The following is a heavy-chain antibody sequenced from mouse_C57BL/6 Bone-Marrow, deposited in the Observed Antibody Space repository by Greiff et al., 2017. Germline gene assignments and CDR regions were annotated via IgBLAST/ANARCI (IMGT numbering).Heavy chain of an antibody. Sequence: VQLQESGPELVKPGASVKLSCKASGYTFTSYDINWVKQRPGQGLAWLGWIYPRDGSSKYYEKFKGKATLTVDTSSRPGYMELHSLTSEDSAVYFGERLYYGSSYLGFAYWGQGTLVTVSA. D-gene: IGHD1-1*01. CDR3: ERLYYGSSYLGFAY. J-gene: IGHJ3*01. CDR2: IYPRDGSS. CDR1: GYTFTSYD. V-gene: IGHV1-85*01.